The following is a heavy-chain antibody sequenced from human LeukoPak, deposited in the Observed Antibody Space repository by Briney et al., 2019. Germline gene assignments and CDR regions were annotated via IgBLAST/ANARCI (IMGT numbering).Heavy chain of an antibody. J-gene: IGHJ4*02. CDR3: AKEIWLAYYFDY. CDR2: IYRGGTT. D-gene: IGHD6-19*01. V-gene: IGHV3-53*01. CDR1: GFTVSNNY. Sequence: GGSLRLSCAASGFTVSNNYMSWVRQAPGKGLECVSVIYRGGTTYYADSVKGRFIISRDSSKNTLYLQMNSLRAEDTAVYYCAKEIWLAYYFDYWGQGTLVTVSS.